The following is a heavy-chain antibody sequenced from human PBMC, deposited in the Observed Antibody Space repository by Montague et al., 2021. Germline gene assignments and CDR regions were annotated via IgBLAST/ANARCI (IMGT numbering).Heavy chain of an antibody. CDR3: TKDQDDYGDYVDWVDT. CDR2: ITSGGST. V-gene: IGHV3-23*01. Sequence: SLRLSCAASGFPFSSYVMSWVRQAPGKGLKWVSSITSGGSTYYADSVTGRFTISRDNSKNTLYLQMNSLGAEDTAVYYCTKDQDDYGDYVDWVDTWGQGTLVTVSS. J-gene: IGHJ5*02. CDR1: GFPFSSYV. D-gene: IGHD4-17*01.